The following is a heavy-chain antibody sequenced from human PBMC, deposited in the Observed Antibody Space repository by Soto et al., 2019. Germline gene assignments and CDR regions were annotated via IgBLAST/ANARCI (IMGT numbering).Heavy chain of an antibody. Sequence: QVQLQESGPGLVKPSQTLSLTCTVSGGSISSGDYYWSWIRQHPGKGLEWIGYIYYSGSTYYNPSLKRRGTISVATAKNQCSLKLSSVTAADTAVYYCAIWWSGSRHGFDPWGQGTLVTVSS. D-gene: IGHD3-3*01. CDR2: IYYSGST. CDR1: GGSISSGDYY. CDR3: AIWWSGSRHGFDP. J-gene: IGHJ5*02. V-gene: IGHV4-31*03.